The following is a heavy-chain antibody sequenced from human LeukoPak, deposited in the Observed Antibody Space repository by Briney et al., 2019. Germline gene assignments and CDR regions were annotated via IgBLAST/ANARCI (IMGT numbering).Heavy chain of an antibody. D-gene: IGHD3-10*02. J-gene: IGHJ6*03. CDR1: GGSISSYY. V-gene: IGHV4-59*01. Sequence: SETLSLTCTVSGGSISSYYWSRIRQPPGKGLEWIGYIYYSGSTNYNPSLKSRVTISVDTSKNQFSLKLSSVTAADTAVYYCAGSCSYYYYMDVWGKGTTVTVSS. CDR2: IYYSGST. CDR3: AGSCSYYYYMDV.